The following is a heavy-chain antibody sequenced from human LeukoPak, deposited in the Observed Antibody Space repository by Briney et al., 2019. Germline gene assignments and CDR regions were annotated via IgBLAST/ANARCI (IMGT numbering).Heavy chain of an antibody. Sequence: ASVKVSCKTSGYSFTGYYIHWVRQAPGQGLEWMGWISAYNGNTNYAQKLQGRVTMTTDTSTSTAYVELRSLRSDDTAVYYCARGTAMAPFWFDPWGQGTLVTVSS. CDR1: GYSFTGYY. J-gene: IGHJ5*02. CDR2: ISAYNGNT. D-gene: IGHD5-18*01. CDR3: ARGTAMAPFWFDP. V-gene: IGHV1-18*04.